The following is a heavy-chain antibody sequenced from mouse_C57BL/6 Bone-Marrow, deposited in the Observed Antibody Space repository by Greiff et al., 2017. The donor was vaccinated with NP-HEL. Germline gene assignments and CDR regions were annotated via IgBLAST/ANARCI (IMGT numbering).Heavy chain of an antibody. V-gene: IGHV1-81*01. CDR2: IYPRSGNT. J-gene: IGHJ4*01. CDR1: GYTFTSYG. Sequence: QVQLQQSGAELARPGASVKLSCKASGYTFTSYGISWVKQRTGQGLEWIGEIYPRSGNTYYNEKFKGKATLTADKSSSTAYMELRGLTSEDSAVYFCARLDYGSSYHAMDYWGQGTSVTVSS. D-gene: IGHD1-1*01. CDR3: ARLDYGSSYHAMDY.